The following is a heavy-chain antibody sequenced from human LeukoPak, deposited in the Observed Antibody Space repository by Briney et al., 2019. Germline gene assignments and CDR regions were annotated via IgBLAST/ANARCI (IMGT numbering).Heavy chain of an antibody. V-gene: IGHV3-21*01. Sequence: KTGGSLRLSCAASGFTFSSYSMNWVRQAPGKGLEWVSSISSSNNYIYYADSVKGRFTISRDNAKNSLYLQMNSLRAEDTAVYYCARSNGDYAFDYWGQGTLVTVSS. CDR1: GFTFSSYS. D-gene: IGHD4-17*01. CDR2: ISSSNNYI. CDR3: ARSNGDYAFDY. J-gene: IGHJ4*02.